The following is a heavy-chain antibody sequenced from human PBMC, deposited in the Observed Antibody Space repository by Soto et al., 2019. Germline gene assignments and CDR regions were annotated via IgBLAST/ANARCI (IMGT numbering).Heavy chain of an antibody. CDR2: IGTAGDT. CDR3: ARGSYDFWFDY. CDR1: GFTFSSYD. J-gene: IGHJ4*02. Sequence: EVQLVESGGGLVQPGGSLRLSCAASGFTFSSYDMHWVRQATGKGLEWVSAIGTAGDTYYPGSVKGRFTISRENAKNSLYLQMNSLRAEDTAVYYCARGSYDFWFDYWGQGTPVTVSS. D-gene: IGHD3-3*01. V-gene: IGHV3-13*01.